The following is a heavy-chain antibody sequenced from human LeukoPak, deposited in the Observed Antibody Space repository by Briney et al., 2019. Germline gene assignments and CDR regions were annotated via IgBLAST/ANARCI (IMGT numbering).Heavy chain of an antibody. D-gene: IGHD1-26*01. J-gene: IGHJ4*02. V-gene: IGHV3-23*01. CDR2: ISGSGGRT. Sequence: GGSLRLSCAASGFTFTSYAMSWVRQAPGKGLEWVSGISGSGGRTYYADSVKGRFTISRDNSKNTLYLQMNSLRVEDTAFYYFAKNRALQYHKSGSYYFDFWGQGILVTVSS. CDR1: GFTFTSYA. CDR3: AKNRALQYHKSGSYYFDF.